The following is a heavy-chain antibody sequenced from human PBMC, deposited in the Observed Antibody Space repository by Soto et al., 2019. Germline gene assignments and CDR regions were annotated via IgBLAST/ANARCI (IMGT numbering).Heavy chain of an antibody. J-gene: IGHJ5*02. CDR2: INPNSGGT. V-gene: IGHV1-2*02. Sequence: VASVKVSCKASGYTFTGYYMHWVRQAPGQGLEWMGWINPNSGGTNYAQKFQGRVTMTRDTSISTAYMELSRLRSDDTAVYYCARGLLWFGELLFSGWFDPLGQGTLVTVSS. CDR1: GYTFTGYY. D-gene: IGHD3-10*01. CDR3: ARGLLWFGELLFSGWFDP.